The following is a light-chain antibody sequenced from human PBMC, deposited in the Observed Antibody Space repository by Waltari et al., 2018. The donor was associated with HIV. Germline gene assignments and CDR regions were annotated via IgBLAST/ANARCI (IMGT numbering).Light chain of an antibody. J-gene: IGLJ2*01. CDR1: SSDIGSYNL. CDR3: TSYAGARGRE. CDR2: DVN. V-gene: IGLV2-23*02. Sequence: QSDLTQPASVSESPGQSITISCSGTSSDIGSYNLVSWYQQHPGKAPTLIIYDVNKPPSVVSNRFSGSKSGNTASLTIYRLQAEDEADYYCTSYAGARGREFGGETKLTVL.